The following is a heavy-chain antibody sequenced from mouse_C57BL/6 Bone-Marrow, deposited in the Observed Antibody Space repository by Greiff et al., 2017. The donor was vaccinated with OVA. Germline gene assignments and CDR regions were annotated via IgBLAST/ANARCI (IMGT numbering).Heavy chain of an antibody. CDR3: ASPIYYDYDWFAC. CDR1: GISLTSYG. V-gene: IGHV2-2*01. CDR2: IWSGGST. J-gene: IGHJ3*01. D-gene: IGHD2-4*01. Sequence: VQLQQSGPGLVQPSQSLSIPCTVSGISLTSYGVLWVRQSPGKGLEWLGVIWSGGSTDYNAAFISRLSISKDNSKSQVFFKMNSLQADDTAIYYCASPIYYDYDWFACCCQGTLVTVSA.